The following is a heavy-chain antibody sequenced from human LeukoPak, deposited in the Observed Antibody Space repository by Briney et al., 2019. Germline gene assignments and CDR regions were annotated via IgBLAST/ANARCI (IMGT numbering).Heavy chain of an antibody. D-gene: IGHD1-26*01. CDR1: GASISSYY. CDR2: IDWDDDK. Sequence: TLSLTCTVSGASISSYYWNWIRQPPGKALEWLARIDWDDDKYYSTSLKTRLTISKDTSKNQVVLTMTNMDPVDTATYYCARKNSGSYFDYWGQGTLVTVSS. J-gene: IGHJ4*02. V-gene: IGHV2-70*11. CDR3: ARKNSGSYFDY.